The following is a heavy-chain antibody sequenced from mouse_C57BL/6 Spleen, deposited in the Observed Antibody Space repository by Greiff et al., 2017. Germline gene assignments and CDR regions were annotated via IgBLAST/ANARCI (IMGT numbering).Heavy chain of an antibody. J-gene: IGHJ3*01. CDR3: ARSPDGSPFAY. Sequence: QVQLKQSGAELVRPGTSVKVSCKASGYAFTNYLIEWVKQRPGQGLEWIGVINPGSGGTNYNEKFKGKATLTADKSSSTAYMQLSSLTSEDSAVYFCARSPDGSPFAYWGQGTLVTVSA. V-gene: IGHV1-54*01. CDR2: INPGSGGT. CDR1: GYAFTNYL. D-gene: IGHD1-1*01.